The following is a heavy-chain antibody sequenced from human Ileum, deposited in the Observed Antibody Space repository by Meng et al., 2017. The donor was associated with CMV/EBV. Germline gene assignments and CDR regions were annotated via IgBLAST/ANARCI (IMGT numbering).Heavy chain of an antibody. Sequence: QGHLVQSGAELKKPGASVNVFCKTSGYTLTNNNIIWVRQAPGQGPEWMGWIDTNTGNPTYAQGFTGRFVFSLDTSVNTAYLQISSLKAEDTAVYYCARDGLSGRYFDYWGQGTLVTVSS. CDR3: ARDGLSGRYFDY. D-gene: IGHD1-26*01. J-gene: IGHJ4*02. CDR2: IDTNTGNP. CDR1: GYTLTNNN. V-gene: IGHV7-4-1*02.